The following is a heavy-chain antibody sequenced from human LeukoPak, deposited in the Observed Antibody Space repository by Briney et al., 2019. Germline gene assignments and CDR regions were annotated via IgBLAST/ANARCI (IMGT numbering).Heavy chain of an antibody. V-gene: IGHV1-18*01. J-gene: IGHJ6*03. CDR2: ISAYNGNT. Sequence: GASVKVSCKASGYTFTSYGISWVRQAPGQGLEGMGWISAYNGNTNYAQKLQGRVTMTTDTSTSTAYMELRSLRSDDTAVYYCARHPSKKSPWYYYGSGTPLRDYYYYYMDVWGKGTTVTISS. CDR3: ARHPSKKSPWYYYGSGTPLRDYYYYYMDV. D-gene: IGHD3-10*01. CDR1: GYTFTSYG.